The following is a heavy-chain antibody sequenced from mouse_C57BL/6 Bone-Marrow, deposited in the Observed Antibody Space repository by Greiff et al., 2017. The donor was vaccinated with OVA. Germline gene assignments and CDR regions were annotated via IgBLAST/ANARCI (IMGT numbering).Heavy chain of an antibody. CDR1: GYTFTSYW. V-gene: IGHV1-64*01. D-gene: IGHD1-1*01. CDR2: IHPNSGST. J-gene: IGHJ1*03. CDR3: ARSITTVPRYFDV. Sequence: VQLQQPGAELVKPGASVKSSCKASGYTFTSYWMHWVKQRPGQGLEWIGMIHPNSGSTNYNEKFKSKATLTVDKSSSTAYMQLSSLTSEDSAVYYCARSITTVPRYFDVWGTGTTVTVSS.